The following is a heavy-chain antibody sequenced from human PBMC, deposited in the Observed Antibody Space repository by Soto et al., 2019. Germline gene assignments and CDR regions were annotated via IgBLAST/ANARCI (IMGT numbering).Heavy chain of an antibody. D-gene: IGHD2-15*01. J-gene: IGHJ4*02. V-gene: IGHV3-15*01. CDR3: VECCNDF. Sequence: EVQLVESGGDLVEPGGSLRLSCVTSGFMFSSAWMSWVRQAPGKGLEWVVRIKSKTDGGARDYAAPVNGRFSISRDDSKSTLYLQMNSMRAEATALYYCVECCNDFWGQGTLVNVS. CDR1: GFMFSSAW. CDR2: IKSKTDGGAR.